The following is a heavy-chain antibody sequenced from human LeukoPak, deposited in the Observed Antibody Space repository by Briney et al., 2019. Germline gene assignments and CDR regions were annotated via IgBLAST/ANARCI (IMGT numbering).Heavy chain of an antibody. J-gene: IGHJ4*02. CDR2: IYYSGST. V-gene: IGHV4-39*01. D-gene: IGHD3-3*01. CDR3: ARRGKTYYDFWSGAPDY. Sequence: SETLSFTCTVSGGSISSSSYYWGWIRQPPGKGLEWIGSIYYSGSTYYNPSLKSRVTISVDTSKNQFSLKLSSVTAADTAVYYCARRGKTYYDFWSGAPDYWGQGTLVTVSS. CDR1: GGSISSSSYY.